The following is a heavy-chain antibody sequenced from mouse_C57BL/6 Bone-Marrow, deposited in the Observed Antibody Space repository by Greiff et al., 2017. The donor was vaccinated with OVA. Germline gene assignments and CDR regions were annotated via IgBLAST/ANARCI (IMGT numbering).Heavy chain of an antibody. J-gene: IGHJ2*01. CDR2: ISYDGSN. V-gene: IGHV3-6*01. D-gene: IGHD1-1*01. CDR3: ARGDYGSRGNYFDY. CDR1: GYSITSGYY. Sequence: EVQLQQSGPGLVKPSQSLSLTCSVTGYSITSGYYWNWIRQFPGNKLEWMGYISYDGSNNYNPSLKNRISITRDTSKNQFFLKLNSVTTEDTATYYCARGDYGSRGNYFDYWGQGTTLTVSS.